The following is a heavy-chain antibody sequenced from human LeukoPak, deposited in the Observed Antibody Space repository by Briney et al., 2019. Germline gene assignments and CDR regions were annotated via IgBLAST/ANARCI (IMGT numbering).Heavy chain of an antibody. CDR3: TRRTATSAFDY. D-gene: IGHD4-17*01. J-gene: IGHJ4*02. CDR2: ISSTGYNS. CDR1: GFTFRSAA. V-gene: IGHV3-23*01. Sequence: PGGSLRLSCAASGFTFRSAAMTWVRQGPEKGLQWVSLISSTGYNSYYADSVKGRFTISRDNTKNTLYLQMNSLRAEDTAVYCATRRTATSAFDYWGQGALVTVSS.